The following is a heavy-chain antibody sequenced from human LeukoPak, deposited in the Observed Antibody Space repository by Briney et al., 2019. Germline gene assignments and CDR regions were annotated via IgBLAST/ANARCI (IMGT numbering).Heavy chain of an antibody. D-gene: IGHD6-6*01. CDR1: GGSISSYY. J-gene: IGHJ6*03. CDR2: IYTSGST. V-gene: IGHV4-4*09. CDR3: ARHIAARPGVYYVDV. Sequence: PSETLSLTCTVSGGSISSYYWSWIRQPPGKGLEWIGYIYTSGSTNYNPSLKSRVTISVDTSKNQFSLKLSSVTAADTAVYYCARHIAARPGVYYVDVWGKGTTVTVSS.